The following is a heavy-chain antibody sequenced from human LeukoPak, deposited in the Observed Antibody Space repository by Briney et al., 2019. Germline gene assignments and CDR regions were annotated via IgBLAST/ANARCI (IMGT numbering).Heavy chain of an antibody. J-gene: IGHJ6*02. D-gene: IGHD3-10*01. CDR3: ARDGYSLPFFGELLSDYYYYYGMDV. CDR2: ISDSGGRT. Sequence: QSGGSLRLSCAVSGITLSNYGMSWVRQAPGKGLEWVAGISDSGGRTNYADSVKGRFTISRDNPKNTLYLQMNSLRAEDTAVYYCARDGYSLPFFGELLSDYYYYYGMDVWGQGTTVTVSS. CDR1: GITLSNYG. V-gene: IGHV3-23*01.